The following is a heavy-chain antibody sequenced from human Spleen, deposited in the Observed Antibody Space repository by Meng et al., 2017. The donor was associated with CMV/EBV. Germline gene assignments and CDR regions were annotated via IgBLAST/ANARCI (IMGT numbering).Heavy chain of an antibody. Sequence: GFTFSSYAMSCVRQAPGTGLEWVSVFSGSGGSTYYADSVKGRFTISRDNSQTTLYLQMNSLTTADTAVFYCAKVHFSSSWHRNYFDSWGQGTLVTVSS. CDR1: GFTFSSYA. V-gene: IGHV3-23*01. CDR3: AKVHFSSSWHRNYFDS. D-gene: IGHD6-13*01. J-gene: IGHJ4*02. CDR2: FSGSGGST.